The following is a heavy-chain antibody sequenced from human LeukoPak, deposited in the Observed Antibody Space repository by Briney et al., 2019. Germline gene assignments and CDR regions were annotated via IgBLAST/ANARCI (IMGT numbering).Heavy chain of an antibody. V-gene: IGHV3-30*18. CDR1: GFTFSSYG. D-gene: IGHD3-22*01. Sequence: GESLRLSCAASGFTFSSYGMHWVRQAPGKGLEWVAVISHDGSNKYYGDSVKGRFTISRDNSKNTLYLQMNSLRAEDTAVYYCAKSITMIVGGLDYWGRGTLVTVSS. CDR2: ISHDGSNK. CDR3: AKSITMIVGGLDY. J-gene: IGHJ4*02.